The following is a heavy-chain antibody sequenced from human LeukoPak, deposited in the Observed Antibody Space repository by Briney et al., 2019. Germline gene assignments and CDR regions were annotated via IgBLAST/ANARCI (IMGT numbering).Heavy chain of an antibody. Sequence: PGGSLRLSCLTSGFTFVNASMSRVRQAPGKGLEWVGIMKSKPEGGTTFYADSVKGRFTISRDNSKNTLYLQMNSLRAEDTAVYYCARDLLPAYSSGPFDYWGQGTLVTVSS. D-gene: IGHD6-25*01. J-gene: IGHJ4*02. CDR2: MKSKPEGGTT. CDR1: GFTFVNAS. CDR3: ARDLLPAYSSGPFDY. V-gene: IGHV3-15*01.